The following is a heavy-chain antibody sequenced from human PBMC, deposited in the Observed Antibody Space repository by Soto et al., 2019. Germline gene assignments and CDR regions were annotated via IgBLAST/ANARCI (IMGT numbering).Heavy chain of an antibody. CDR1: GFTFSSYS. D-gene: IGHD3-22*01. Sequence: PGGSLRLPCAAYGFTFSSYSMNWVRQAPGKGLEWVSSISSSSSYIYYADSVKGRFTISRDNAKNSLYLQMNSLRAEDTAVYYCARDRMNYYDSSGYYPYWGQGTLVTVSS. V-gene: IGHV3-21*01. J-gene: IGHJ4*02. CDR2: ISSSSSYI. CDR3: ARDRMNYYDSSGYYPY.